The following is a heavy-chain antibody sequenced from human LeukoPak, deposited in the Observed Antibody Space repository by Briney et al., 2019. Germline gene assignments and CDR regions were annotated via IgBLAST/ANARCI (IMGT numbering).Heavy chain of an antibody. CDR1: GGSISSYY. Sequence: SETLSLTCTVSGGSISSYYWSWIRQPPGKGLEWIGYIYYSGSTNYNPSLKSRVTISVDTSKSQFSLKLSSVTAADTAVYYCARGYSSSWYDYYGMDVWGQGTTVTVSS. J-gene: IGHJ6*02. CDR3: ARGYSSSWYDYYGMDV. CDR2: IYYSGST. D-gene: IGHD6-13*01. V-gene: IGHV4-59*01.